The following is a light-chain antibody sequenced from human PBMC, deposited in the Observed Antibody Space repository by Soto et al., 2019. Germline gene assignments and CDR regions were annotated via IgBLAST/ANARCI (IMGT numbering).Light chain of an antibody. CDR2: DTS. V-gene: IGKV3-11*01. CDR3: QQCDKWPIT. CDR1: QSFSTY. Sequence: EIVLTQSPATLSLSPGEGATLSCRASQSFSTYLAWYQQKSGQAPRLLIYDTSKRATGTPARFSGSGSGTDFTLSINSLEPEDFALYYCQQCDKWPITFGQGTRLEIK. J-gene: IGKJ5*01.